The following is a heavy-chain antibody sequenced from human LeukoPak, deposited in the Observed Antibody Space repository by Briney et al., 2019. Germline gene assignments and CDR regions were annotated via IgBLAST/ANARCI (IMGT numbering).Heavy chain of an antibody. V-gene: IGHV3-9*01. CDR3: VKVTAAGFVDH. CDR1: GFTFDDYA. J-gene: IGHJ4*02. D-gene: IGHD6-13*01. Sequence: GRSLRLSCAASGFTFDDYAMHWVRQAPGKGLEWVSGIGWNSGGIVYADSVKGRSTISRDNAKNSLYLQMNSLGAEDTALYYCVKVTAAGFVDHWGQGTLVTVSS. CDR2: IGWNSGGI.